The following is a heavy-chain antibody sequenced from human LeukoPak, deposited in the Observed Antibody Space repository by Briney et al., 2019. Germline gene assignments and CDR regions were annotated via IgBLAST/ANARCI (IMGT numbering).Heavy chain of an antibody. CDR1: GYTFTRFY. CDR3: ERTYCSGGSCYSDGIDC. D-gene: IGHD2-15*01. Sequence: GASVKVSCKASGYTFTRFYIQWVRQAPGQGLEWMGIINSSAGSTGYAQKFQGRVTMTRDTSTSTVYMELSSLRSEDTAVYYCERTYCSGGSCYSDGIDCWGQGTLVTVSS. CDR2: INSSAGST. V-gene: IGHV1-46*01. J-gene: IGHJ4*02.